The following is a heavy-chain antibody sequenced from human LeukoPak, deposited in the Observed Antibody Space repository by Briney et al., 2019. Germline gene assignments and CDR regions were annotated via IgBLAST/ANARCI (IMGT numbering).Heavy chain of an antibody. V-gene: IGHV4-38-2*02. CDR3: ARGDYYDSSASDY. J-gene: IGHJ4*02. D-gene: IGHD3-22*01. CDR2: IYHSGST. Sequence: NSSETLSLTCTVSGYSISSGYYWGWIRQPPGKGLEWIGSIYHSGSTYYNPSLKSRVTISVDTSKNQFSLKLSSVTAADTAVYYCARGDYYDSSASDYWGQGTLVTVPS. CDR1: GYSISSGYY.